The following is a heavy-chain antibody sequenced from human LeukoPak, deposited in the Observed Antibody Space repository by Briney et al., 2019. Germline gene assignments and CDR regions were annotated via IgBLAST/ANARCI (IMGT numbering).Heavy chain of an antibody. D-gene: IGHD3-3*01. CDR3: AREWSFDY. Sequence: GGSLRLSCAASGFTFSSYSMNWVRRTPGKGLEWVSVIYSGGSTYYADSVKGRFTISRDNSKNTLYLQMNSLRAEDTAVYYCAREWSFDYWGQGTLVTVSS. CDR2: IYSGGST. CDR1: GFTFSSYS. V-gene: IGHV3-53*01. J-gene: IGHJ4*02.